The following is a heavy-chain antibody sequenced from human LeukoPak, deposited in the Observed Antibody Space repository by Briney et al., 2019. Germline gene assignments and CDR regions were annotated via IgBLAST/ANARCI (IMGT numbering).Heavy chain of an antibody. Sequence: GGSLRLSCAGSGFTFSNYAMTWVRQAPGKGLEWVSYISSSSSTIYYADSVKGRFTISRDNAKNSLYLQMNSLRAEDTAVYYCARDKGGSSWYNYYYYYMDVWGKGTTVTVSS. V-gene: IGHV3-48*01. D-gene: IGHD6-13*01. CDR2: ISSSSSTI. J-gene: IGHJ6*03. CDR1: GFTFSNYA. CDR3: ARDKGGSSWYNYYYYYMDV.